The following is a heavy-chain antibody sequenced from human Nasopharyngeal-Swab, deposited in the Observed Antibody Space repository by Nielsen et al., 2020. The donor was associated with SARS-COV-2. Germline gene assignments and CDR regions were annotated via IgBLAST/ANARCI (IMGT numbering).Heavy chain of an antibody. D-gene: IGHD6-13*01. J-gene: IGHJ4*02. CDR1: GGSISSSTYY. Sequence: SETLSLTCTVSGGSISSSTYYWAWIRQPPGKGLEWIGSIYYGGSTYYNPSLKSRVTISVDTSKSQFSLKLSSVTAADTAVYYCATLSSSWYEYYFDYWGQGTLVTVS. CDR2: IYYGGST. CDR3: ATLSSSWYEYYFDY. V-gene: IGHV4-39*01.